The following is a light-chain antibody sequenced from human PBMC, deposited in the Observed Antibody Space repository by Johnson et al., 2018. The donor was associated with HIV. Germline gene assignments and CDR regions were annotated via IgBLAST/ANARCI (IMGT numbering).Light chain of an antibody. V-gene: IGLV1-51*01. J-gene: IGLJ1*01. CDR2: DND. CDR1: SSDIGNNY. CDR3: ETWDSSLRVGF. Sequence: QSVLTQPPSLSAAPGQKVTISCSGSSSDIGNNYVSWYQHLPGTAPKLLIYDNDKRPSGIPDRFSGSKSGTSATLGIAGLQTGDEADYYCETWDSSLRVGFFGTGTKVTVL.